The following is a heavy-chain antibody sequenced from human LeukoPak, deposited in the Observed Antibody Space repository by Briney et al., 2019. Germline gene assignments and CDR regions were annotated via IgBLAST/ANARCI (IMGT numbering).Heavy chain of an antibody. J-gene: IGHJ4*02. D-gene: IGHD3-10*01. CDR1: GFTFSSYA. CDR3: AKDTGYYGSGSPYYFDY. V-gene: IGHV3-23*01. Sequence: GGSPRLSCAASGFTFSSYAMSWVRQAPGKGLEWVSAISGSGGSTYYADSVKGRFTISRDNSKNPLYLQMNSLRAEDTAVYYCAKDTGYYGSGSPYYFDYWGQGTLVTVSS. CDR2: ISGSGGST.